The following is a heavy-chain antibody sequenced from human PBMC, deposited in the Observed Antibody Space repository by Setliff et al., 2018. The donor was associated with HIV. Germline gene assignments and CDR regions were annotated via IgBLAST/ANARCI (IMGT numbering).Heavy chain of an antibody. CDR3: ARVGPGHRDGKIYDTFDI. Sequence: GESLKLSCKGSGYPFNTYWIGWVRQMPGKGLEWMGSIYPGDSDTRYRPSFEGQVTISADKSINTAYLQWSSLKASDTAMYYCARVGPGHRDGKIYDTFDIWGQGTLVTVSS. CDR2: IYPGDSDT. CDR1: GYPFNTYW. D-gene: IGHD5-12*01. J-gene: IGHJ3*02. V-gene: IGHV5-51*01.